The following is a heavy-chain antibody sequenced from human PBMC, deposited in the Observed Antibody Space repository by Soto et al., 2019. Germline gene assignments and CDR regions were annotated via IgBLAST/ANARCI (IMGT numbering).Heavy chain of an antibody. Sequence: QVQLVQSGAEVKKPGSSVKVSCKASGYTFTGYYMHWVRQAPGQGLEWMGWINPNSGGTNYAQKFQGWVTMTRDTSISTAYMELSRLRSDDTAVYYCARMGIAVAGNYYYYGMDVWGQGTTVTVSS. D-gene: IGHD6-19*01. CDR1: GYTFTGYY. J-gene: IGHJ6*02. CDR2: INPNSGGT. V-gene: IGHV1-2*04. CDR3: ARMGIAVAGNYYYYGMDV.